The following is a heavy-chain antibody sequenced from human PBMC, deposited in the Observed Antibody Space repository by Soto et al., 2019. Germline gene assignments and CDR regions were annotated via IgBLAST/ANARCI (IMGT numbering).Heavy chain of an antibody. CDR2: ISGSGGST. J-gene: IGHJ4*02. Sequence: GGSLRLSCAASGFTFGSYAMSWVRQAPGKGLEWVSAISGSGGSTYYADSVKGRFTISRDNSKNTLYLQMNSLRAEDTAVYYCAKAESGNSFDPPFDYWGQGTLVTVSS. D-gene: IGHD2-21*02. CDR3: AKAESGNSFDPPFDY. V-gene: IGHV3-23*01. CDR1: GFTFGSYA.